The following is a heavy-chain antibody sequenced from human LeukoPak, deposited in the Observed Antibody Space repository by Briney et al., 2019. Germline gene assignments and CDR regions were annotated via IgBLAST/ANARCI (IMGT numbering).Heavy chain of an antibody. CDR2: ISYDGSNK. Sequence: GGSLRHSCAASGFTFSSYAMHWVRQAPGKGLEWVAVISYDGSNKYYAESVKGRFTISRDNSKNTVHLQMNSLRPADTAVYYCAKSRDGDAPPFDYWGQGTVVTVSS. CDR3: AKSRDGDAPPFDY. CDR1: GFTFSSYA. V-gene: IGHV3-30-3*02. D-gene: IGHD4-17*01. J-gene: IGHJ4*02.